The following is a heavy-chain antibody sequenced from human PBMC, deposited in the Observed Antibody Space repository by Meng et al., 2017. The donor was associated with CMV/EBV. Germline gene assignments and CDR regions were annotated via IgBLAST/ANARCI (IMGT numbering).Heavy chain of an antibody. CDR1: GYTFTGYY. V-gene: IGHV1-2*02. Sequence: ASLKVSCKASGYTFTGYYMHWVRQAPGQGLEWMGWINPNSGGTNYAQKFQGRVTMTRDTSISTAYMELSRLRSDDTAVYYCARGPAFSYDFWSGYYPGDYYYGMDVWGQGTTVTVSS. J-gene: IGHJ6*02. CDR2: INPNSGGT. D-gene: IGHD3-3*01. CDR3: ARGPAFSYDFWSGYYPGDYYYGMDV.